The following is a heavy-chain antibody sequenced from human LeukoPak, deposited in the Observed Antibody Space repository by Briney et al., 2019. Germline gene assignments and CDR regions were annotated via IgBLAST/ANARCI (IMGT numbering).Heavy chain of an antibody. D-gene: IGHD3-9*01. J-gene: IGHJ4*02. CDR3: ARLSGYYDILTGYYYFDY. CDR1: GGSISSSSYY. V-gene: IGHV4-39*01. CDR2: IYYSGST. Sequence: SETLSLTCTVSGGSISSSSYYWGWIRQPPGKGLEWIGSIYYSGSTYYNPSLKSRVTISVDTSKNQFSLKLSSVTAADTAVYYCARLSGYYDILTGYYYFDYWGQGTLVTVST.